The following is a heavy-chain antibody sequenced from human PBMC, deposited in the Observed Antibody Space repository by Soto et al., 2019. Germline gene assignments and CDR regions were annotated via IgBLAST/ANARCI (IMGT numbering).Heavy chain of an antibody. CDR1: GFSFRSYA. V-gene: IGHV3-30-3*01. D-gene: IGHD2-2*01. J-gene: IGHJ4*02. CDR3: ARARLDTPALEY. CDR2: MSYDGSDK. Sequence: QVQLVESGGGVVQPGRSLRLSCAASGFSFRSYAMHWVRQAPGKGLEWVAVMSYDGSDKDYADSVKGRFTISRDNSKNTLYRQMSSVRAEDTAVYYCARARLDTPALEYWGQGTLVTVSS.